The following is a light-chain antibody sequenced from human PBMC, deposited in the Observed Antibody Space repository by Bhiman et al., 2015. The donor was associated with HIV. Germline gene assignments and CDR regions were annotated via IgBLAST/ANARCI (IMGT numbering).Light chain of an antibody. V-gene: IGLV3-21*01. CDR2: YDR. J-gene: IGLJ3*02. CDR1: NLGSKS. CDR3: ASYTGDSTWL. Sequence: SYVLTQPPSVSVAPGKTATITCGGDNLGSKSVHWYQQRPGQAPVLVIFYDRDRPSGIPERFSGSRSGNTATLTITELQSEDEADYFCASYTGDSTWLFGVGTKLTVL.